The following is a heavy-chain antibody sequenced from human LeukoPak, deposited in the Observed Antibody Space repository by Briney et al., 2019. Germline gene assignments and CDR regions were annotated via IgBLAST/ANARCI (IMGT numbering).Heavy chain of an antibody. CDR2: IYHSGST. V-gene: IGHV4-4*02. J-gene: IGHJ3*02. CDR1: GGSISSSNW. CDR3: ARTDRGPDAFDI. Sequence: SETLSLTCAVSGGSISSSNWWSWVRQPPGKGLEWIGEIYHSGSTNYNPSLKSRVTISVDKYKNQFSLKLSSVTAADTAVYYCARTDRGPDAFDIWGQGTMVTVSS. D-gene: IGHD6-25*01.